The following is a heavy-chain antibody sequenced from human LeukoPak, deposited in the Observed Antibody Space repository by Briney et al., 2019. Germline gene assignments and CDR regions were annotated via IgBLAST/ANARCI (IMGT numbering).Heavy chain of an antibody. Sequence: GGSLRLSCAASGFTFSSYGMHWVRQAPGKGLEWVAFIRYDGSNKYYAGSVKGRFTISRDNSKNTLYLQMNSLRAEDTAVYYCAKELGTTEDYWGQGTLVTVSS. V-gene: IGHV3-30*02. CDR2: IRYDGSNK. CDR3: AKELGTTEDY. D-gene: IGHD4-17*01. CDR1: GFTFSSYG. J-gene: IGHJ4*02.